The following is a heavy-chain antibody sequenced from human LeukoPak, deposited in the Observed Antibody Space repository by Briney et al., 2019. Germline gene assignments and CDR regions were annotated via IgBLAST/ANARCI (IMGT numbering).Heavy chain of an antibody. CDR1: GGSISSYY. V-gene: IGHV4-59*01. J-gene: IGHJ6*02. Sequence: SETLSLTCTVSGGSISSYYWSWIRQLPGKGLEWIGYIYYSGSTNYNPSLKSRVTISVDTSKNQFSLKLSSVTAADTAVYYCARDYYDSSGYFYGMDVWGQGTTVTVSS. CDR2: IYYSGST. CDR3: ARDYYDSSGYFYGMDV. D-gene: IGHD3-22*01.